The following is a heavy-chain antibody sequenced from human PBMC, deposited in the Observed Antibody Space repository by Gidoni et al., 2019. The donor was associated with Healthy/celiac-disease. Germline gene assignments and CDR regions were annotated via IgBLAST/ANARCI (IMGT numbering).Heavy chain of an antibody. CDR3: ARGGMDV. CDR2: T. Sequence: TNYNPSLKSRVTISVDTSKNQFSLKLSSVTAADTAVYYCARGGMDVWGQGTTVTVSS. J-gene: IGHJ6*02. V-gene: IGHV4-59*09.